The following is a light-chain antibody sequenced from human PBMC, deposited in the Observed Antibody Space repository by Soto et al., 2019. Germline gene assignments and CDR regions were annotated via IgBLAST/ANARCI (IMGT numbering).Light chain of an antibody. CDR1: SIDVGGYNH. CDR2: EVS. Sequence: QSVLTQPASVSGSRGQSITISCTGTSIDVGGYNHVSWYQHHPGKAPKLLLYEVSNRPSGVSNRFFGSKSGNTASLTISGLQAEDEADYFCAAWDASLNGFVFGTGTKVTVL. J-gene: IGLJ1*01. CDR3: AAWDASLNGFV. V-gene: IGLV2-14*01.